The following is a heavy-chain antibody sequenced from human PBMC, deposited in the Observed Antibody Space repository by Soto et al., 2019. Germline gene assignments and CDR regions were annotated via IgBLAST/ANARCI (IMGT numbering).Heavy chain of an antibody. CDR1: GFSLSNARMG. J-gene: IGHJ5*02. Sequence: QVTLKESGPVLVKPTETLTLTCTVSGFSLSNARMGVSWIRQPPGKALEWLAHIFSNDEKSYSTSLKSRLTISKDTSKSQVVLTMTNMDPVDTATYYCARETGEEYQLPRENNWFDPWGQGTLVTVSS. V-gene: IGHV2-26*01. CDR2: IFSNDEK. CDR3: ARETGEEYQLPRENNWFDP. D-gene: IGHD2-2*01.